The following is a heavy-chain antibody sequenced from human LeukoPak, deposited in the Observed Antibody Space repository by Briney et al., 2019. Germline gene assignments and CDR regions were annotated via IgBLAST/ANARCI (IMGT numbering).Heavy chain of an antibody. V-gene: IGHV4-4*07. Sequence: PSETLSLTRTVSGVSISSYYCSWIRQPAGKALEWIGHINTSGNTHFNPSLQSRVTMSVDTSKNQFSLKLNSVTAADTAIYYCARDSSSWYVAQWGQGTLVTVSS. CDR3: ARDSSSWYVAQ. D-gene: IGHD6-13*01. J-gene: IGHJ4*02. CDR1: GVSISSYY. CDR2: INTSGNT.